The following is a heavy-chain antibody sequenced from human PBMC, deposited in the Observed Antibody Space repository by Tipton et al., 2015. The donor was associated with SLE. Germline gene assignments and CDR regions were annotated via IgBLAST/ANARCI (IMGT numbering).Heavy chain of an antibody. Sequence: TLSLTCTVSGGSITSFYWTWVRQPAGKGLEWIGHFHSSGILNYNPSLKSRVTMSGDTSKNQLSLKLNAVTAADTAVYYCARTAVLAAILTDVWGQGTTVTVAS. V-gene: IGHV4-4*07. J-gene: IGHJ6*02. CDR2: FHSSGIL. CDR1: GGSITSFY. D-gene: IGHD3-3*02. CDR3: ARTAVLAAILTDV.